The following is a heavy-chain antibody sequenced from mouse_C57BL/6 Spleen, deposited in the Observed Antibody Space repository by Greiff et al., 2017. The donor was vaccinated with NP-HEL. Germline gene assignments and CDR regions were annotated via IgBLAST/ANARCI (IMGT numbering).Heavy chain of an antibody. CDR3: ASEGFYYGNSPYYFDY. V-gene: IGHV1-81*01. D-gene: IGHD2-1*01. Sequence: VQLQQSGAELARPGASVKLSCKASGYTFTSYGISWVKQRTGQGLEWIGEIYPRSGNTYYNEKFKGKATLTADKSSSTAYMELRSLTSEDSAVYFCASEGFYYGNSPYYFDYWGQGTTLTVSS. CDR1: GYTFTSYG. CDR2: IYPRSGNT. J-gene: IGHJ2*01.